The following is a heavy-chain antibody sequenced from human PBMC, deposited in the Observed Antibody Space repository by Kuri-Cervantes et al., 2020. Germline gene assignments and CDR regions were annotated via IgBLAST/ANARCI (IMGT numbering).Heavy chain of an antibody. CDR1: GGSISSSNW. V-gene: IGHV4-4*02. CDR3: ARSPSRYYMDV. Sequence: SCAVSGGSISSSNWWSWVRQPPGKGLEWIGEIYHSRSTNYNPSLKSRVTISVDTSKNQFSLKLSSVTAADTAVYYCARSPSRYYMDVWGKGTTVTVS. J-gene: IGHJ6*03. CDR2: IYHSRST.